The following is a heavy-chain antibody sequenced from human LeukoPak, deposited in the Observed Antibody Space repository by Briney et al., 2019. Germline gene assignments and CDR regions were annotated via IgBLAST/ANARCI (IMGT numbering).Heavy chain of an antibody. J-gene: IGHJ6*02. V-gene: IGHV1-46*01. CDR3: ARSRAHSPDIVVVPAAIPDYYYYGMDV. CDR2: INPSGGST. CDR1: GYTFTSYY. Sequence: ASVKVSCKASGYTFTSYYMHWVRQASGQGLEWMGIINPSGGSTSYAQKFQGRVTMTRDTSTSTVYMELSSLRSEDTAVYYCARSRAHSPDIVVVPAAIPDYYYYGMDVWGQGTTVTVSS. D-gene: IGHD2-2*02.